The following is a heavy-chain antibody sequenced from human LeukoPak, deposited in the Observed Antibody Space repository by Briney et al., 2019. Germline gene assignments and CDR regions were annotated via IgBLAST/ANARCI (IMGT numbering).Heavy chain of an antibody. CDR3: AKPLRGYSYGHNAFDI. CDR2: IYHSGST. Sequence: PSETLSLTCTVSGGSISSYYWSWIRQPPGKGLEWIGYIYHSGSTNYNPSLKSRVTISVDTSKNQFSLKLSSVTAADTAVYYCAKPLRGYSYGHNAFDIWGQGTMVTVSS. CDR1: GGSISSYY. V-gene: IGHV4-59*12. J-gene: IGHJ3*02. D-gene: IGHD5-18*01.